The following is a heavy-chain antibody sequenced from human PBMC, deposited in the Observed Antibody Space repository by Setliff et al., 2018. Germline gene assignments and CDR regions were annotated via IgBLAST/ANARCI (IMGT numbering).Heavy chain of an antibody. CDR3: ARHKSNGSGSYPSLYMDV. J-gene: IGHJ6*03. D-gene: IGHD3-10*01. CDR2: IYYSGST. V-gene: IGHV4-39*01. CDR1: GGSISSGNYY. Sequence: SETLSLTCRVSGGSISSGNYYWGLIRQPPGKGLEWVATIYYSGSTYSNPSPKSRLIISVDAPDNQFSVKLSSVTAADTAVYYCARHKSNGSGSYPSLYMDVWGKGIMVTVSS.